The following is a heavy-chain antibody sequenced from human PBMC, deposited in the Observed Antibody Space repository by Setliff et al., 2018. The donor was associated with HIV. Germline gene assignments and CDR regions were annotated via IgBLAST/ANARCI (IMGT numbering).Heavy chain of an antibody. Sequence: SETLSLTCSVSGDSISRSGTYWNWIRQHPDKGLEWIGYIHFSGGSYYHPSLESRVSMSVDTSKNQFSLKRSSVTAADTAVYYCARDGPGGYFFESWGQGTLVTVSS. D-gene: IGHD2-15*01. V-gene: IGHV4-31*03. CDR3: ARDGPGGYFFES. J-gene: IGHJ4*02. CDR1: GDSISRSGTY. CDR2: IHFSGGS.